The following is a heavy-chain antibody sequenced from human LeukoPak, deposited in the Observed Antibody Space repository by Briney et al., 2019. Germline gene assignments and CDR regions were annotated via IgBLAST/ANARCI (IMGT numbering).Heavy chain of an antibody. CDR1: GFTFSSYA. CDR3: AKRLVGATADY. D-gene: IGHD1-26*01. CDR2: ISGSGGST. V-gene: IGHV3-23*01. J-gene: IGHJ4*02. Sequence: PGASLRLSCAASGFTFSSYAMSWFPQAPGKGLEWVSAISGSGGSTYYADSVKGRFTISRDNSKNTLYLQMNSLRAEDTAVYYCAKRLVGATADYWGQGTLVTVSS.